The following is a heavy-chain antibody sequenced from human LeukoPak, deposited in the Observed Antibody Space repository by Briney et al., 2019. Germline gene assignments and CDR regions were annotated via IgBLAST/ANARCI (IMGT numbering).Heavy chain of an antibody. CDR2: IRSKANSYAT. CDR3: TRQATVTTSGWFDP. V-gene: IGHV3-73*01. CDR1: GFTFSGSA. D-gene: IGHD4-17*01. J-gene: IGHJ5*02. Sequence: GGSLKLSCAASGFTFSGSAMHWVRQASGKGLEWVGRIRSKANSYATAYAASVKGRFTISRDDSKNTAYLQMNSLKTEDTAVYYCTRQATVTTSGWFDPWGQGTLVTVSS.